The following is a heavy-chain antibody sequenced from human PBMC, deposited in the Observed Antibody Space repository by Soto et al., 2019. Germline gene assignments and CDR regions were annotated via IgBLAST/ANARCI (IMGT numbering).Heavy chain of an antibody. V-gene: IGHV4-59*08. D-gene: IGHD1-1*01. Sequence: QVQLQQSGPGLVKPSETLSLTCTVSSGPSSSHNWGWIRQSPGRGLEWIGYVDNTGGTSYNPSLKSRVTISADTSANHISLTLSFVPAADTAIYYCVRQGIGNLHGLVDVWGQGPTVSVSS. CDR1: SGPSSSHN. J-gene: IGHJ6*02. CDR2: VDNTGGT. CDR3: VRQGIGNLHGLVDV.